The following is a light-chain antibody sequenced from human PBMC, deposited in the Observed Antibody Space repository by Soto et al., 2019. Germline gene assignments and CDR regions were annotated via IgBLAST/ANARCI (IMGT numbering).Light chain of an antibody. CDR1: RTDVGGYNF. J-gene: IGLJ1*01. CDR3: CSYVSSKTYV. V-gene: IGLV2-14*01. Sequence: QSSMSQPASVSGSPGQSITISYTGTRTDVGGYNFVSWYQQHPGKALKLIIYEVSNRPSGVSNRFSGSKSDNTASLTISGLQAEDEADYYCCSYVSSKTYVFGTGTKVTVL. CDR2: EVS.